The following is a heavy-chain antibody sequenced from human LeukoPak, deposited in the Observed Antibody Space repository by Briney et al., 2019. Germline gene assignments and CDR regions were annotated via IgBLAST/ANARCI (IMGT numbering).Heavy chain of an antibody. Sequence: ASVKVSCKTSGYSFNDYYMHWIRQAPGQGLVWMGWINPSTGGSYYTQNFQGRVTMTRDTSISTAYMELNTLTSDDTAVYFCARSPGRSAWYYVDFWGPGTLVIVSS. CDR3: ARSPGRSAWYYVDF. CDR2: INPSTGGS. CDR1: GYSFNDYY. D-gene: IGHD6-19*01. V-gene: IGHV1-2*02. J-gene: IGHJ4*02.